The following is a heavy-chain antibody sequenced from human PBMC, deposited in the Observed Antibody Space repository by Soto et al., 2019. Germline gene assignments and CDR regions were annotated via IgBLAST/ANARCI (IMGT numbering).Heavy chain of an antibody. V-gene: IGHV1-46*01. CDR1: GYTFTSYY. D-gene: IGHD3-3*01. CDR3: ARGYYDFWSGYTYYYGMDV. J-gene: IGHJ6*02. Sequence: ASVKVSCKASGYTFTSYYMHWVRQAPGQGLEWMGIINPSGGSTSYAQKFQGRVTMTRDTSTSTVYMELSSLRSEDTAVYYCARGYYDFWSGYTYYYGMDVWGQGTTVTVS. CDR2: INPSGGST.